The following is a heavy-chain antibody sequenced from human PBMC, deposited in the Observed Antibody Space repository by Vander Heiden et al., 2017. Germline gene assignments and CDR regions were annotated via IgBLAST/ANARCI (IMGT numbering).Heavy chain of an antibody. CDR1: GYTFTDYE. CDR2: IEPKTGKT. V-gene: IGHV1-8*01. CDR3: ARYCSSASCYKFDY. J-gene: IGHJ4*02. Sequence: QVQLVQSGAEVKKPGASVQVSCKAYGYTFTDYEINWVRQAAGQGLEWVGWIEPKTGKTGYAQKFQGRVAMTRNTSITTASMELSSLRSEDTAVYYCARYCSSASCYKFDYWGQGTLVTVSS. D-gene: IGHD2-2*01.